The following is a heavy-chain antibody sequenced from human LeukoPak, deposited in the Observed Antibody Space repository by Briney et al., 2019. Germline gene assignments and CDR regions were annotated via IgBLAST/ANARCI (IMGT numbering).Heavy chain of an antibody. V-gene: IGHV3-66*01. J-gene: IGHJ3*02. CDR2: IYSGGST. D-gene: IGHD6-13*01. CDR1: GFIFSSYA. CDR3: AYTGMAAGKRATKYPNKNREAFDI. Sequence: PGGSLGLSCAAPGFIFSSYAMIWVRHARGRGLVGFSVIYSGGSTYYADSVTGRFTISSDNYKNTLYLQINSLRAEDTAVYYCAYTGMAAGKRATKYPNKNREAFDIWGQGTMVTVSS.